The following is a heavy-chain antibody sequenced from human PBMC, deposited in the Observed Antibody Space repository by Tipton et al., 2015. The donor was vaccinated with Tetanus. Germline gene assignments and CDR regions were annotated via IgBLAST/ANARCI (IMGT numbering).Heavy chain of an antibody. CDR3: AKVVGWGDYFDS. J-gene: IGHJ4*02. CDR2: ISNSGST. Sequence: LRLSCTVSGGSISSDGAYWSWIRQHPGEGLEWIGYISNSGSTYYNPSLKSRVTISVDTSQKQISLKVNSVTSADTAVYYCAKVVGWGDYFDSWGQGILVTVSS. D-gene: IGHD1-26*01. V-gene: IGHV4-31*03. CDR1: GGSISSDGAY.